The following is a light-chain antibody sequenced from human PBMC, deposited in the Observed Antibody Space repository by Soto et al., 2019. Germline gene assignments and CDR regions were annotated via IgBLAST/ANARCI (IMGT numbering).Light chain of an antibody. CDR1: QSVSSN. CDR2: GAS. Sequence: EIVMTQSPGTLSVSPGERATLSCRAGQSVSSNLAWYQQSPGQAPRLLIYGASTRATGIPARFSGSGSGTEFTLTITSLQSEDFAIYYCQQYYNWRTFGQGTKVDIK. V-gene: IGKV3-15*01. J-gene: IGKJ1*01. CDR3: QQYYNWRT.